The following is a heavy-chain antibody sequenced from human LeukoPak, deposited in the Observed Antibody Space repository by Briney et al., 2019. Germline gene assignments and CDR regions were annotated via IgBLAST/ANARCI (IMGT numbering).Heavy chain of an antibody. J-gene: IGHJ1*01. V-gene: IGHV4-4*02. CDR2: IYHSGST. D-gene: IGHD6-19*01. CDR3: AANGWYCLDH. CDR1: GASISNDNW. Sequence: SETLSLTCAVSGASISNDNWWSWVRQTPGKGLEWIGEIYHSGSTSYNPSLKNRVTISVDKSNNRFSLRLTSVTAADTAMYYCAANGWYCLDHWGQGALVTVSS.